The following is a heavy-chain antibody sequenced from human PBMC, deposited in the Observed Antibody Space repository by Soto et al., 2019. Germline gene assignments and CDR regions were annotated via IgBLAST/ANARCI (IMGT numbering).Heavy chain of an antibody. J-gene: IGHJ5*02. Sequence: GGSLRLSCAASGFTFSSYGMHWVRQAPGKGLEWVAVIWYDGSNKYYADSVKGRFTISRDNSKNTLYLQMNSLRAEDTAVYYCARGLEEVRGALWWFDPWGQGTLVTVSS. CDR1: GFTFSSYG. D-gene: IGHD3-10*01. CDR2: IWYDGSNK. CDR3: ARGLEEVRGALWWFDP. V-gene: IGHV3-33*01.